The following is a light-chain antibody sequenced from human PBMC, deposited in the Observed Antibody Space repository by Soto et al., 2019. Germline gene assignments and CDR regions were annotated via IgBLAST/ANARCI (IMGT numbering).Light chain of an antibody. CDR3: QQRGNWPPIT. V-gene: IGKV3-11*01. CDR1: QSVRSY. Sequence: EMVLTQSPATLSLSPGESSTLSCRASQSVRSYLAWYQQKPAQAPRLLIYDATTRATGIPARFSGSGSGTDFTLTISSLEPDDFAVYYCQQRGNWPPITFGQGTRLEIK. J-gene: IGKJ5*01. CDR2: DAT.